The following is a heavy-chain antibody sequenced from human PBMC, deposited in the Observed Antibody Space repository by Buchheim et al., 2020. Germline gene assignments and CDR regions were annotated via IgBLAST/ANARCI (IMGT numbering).Heavy chain of an antibody. CDR3: AKGYVSTSYTGMDI. CDR1: GFTFSSYS. Sequence: EVQLLESGGGLVQPGGSLRLSCAASGFTFSSYSMSWVRQAPGKGLEWVSSISGGGTSTYYADSVKVRFTISRDNSNNTLYLQMNSSRAENTAVYYCAKGYVSTSYTGMDIWGQGTT. J-gene: IGHJ6*02. D-gene: IGHD6-13*01. CDR2: ISGGGTST. V-gene: IGHV3-23*01.